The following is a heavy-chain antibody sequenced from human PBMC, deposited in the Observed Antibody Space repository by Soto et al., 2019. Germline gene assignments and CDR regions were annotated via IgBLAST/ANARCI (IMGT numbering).Heavy chain of an antibody. Sequence: SETLSLTCAVSVGSISSSNWWSWVRQPPGKGLEWIGEIYHSGSTNYNPSLKSRVTMSVDKSKNQFSLKLSSVTAADTAVYYCARLSADYFHYWGQGTLVTVSS. J-gene: IGHJ4*02. CDR1: VGSISSSNW. CDR2: IYHSGST. V-gene: IGHV4-4*02. CDR3: ARLSADYFHY.